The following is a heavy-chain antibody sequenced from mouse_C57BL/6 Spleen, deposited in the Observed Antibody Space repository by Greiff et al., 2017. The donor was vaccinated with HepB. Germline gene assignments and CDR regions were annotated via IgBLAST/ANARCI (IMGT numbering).Heavy chain of an antibody. Sequence: QVQLQQPGAELVKPGASVKLSCKASGYTFTSYWMQWVKQRPGQGLEWIGEIDPSDSYTNYNQKFKGKATLTVDKSSSTAYMQLSSLTSEDSAVYYCARRELGQAYFDDWGQGTTRTGSS. V-gene: IGHV1-50*01. D-gene: IGHD4-1*01. CDR3: ARRELGQAYFDD. CDR2: IDPSDSYT. CDR1: GYTFTSYW. J-gene: IGHJ2*01.